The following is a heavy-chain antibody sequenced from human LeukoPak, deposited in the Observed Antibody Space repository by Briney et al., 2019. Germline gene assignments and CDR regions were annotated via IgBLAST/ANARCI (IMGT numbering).Heavy chain of an antibody. D-gene: IGHD6-19*01. J-gene: IGHJ4*02. Sequence: GGSLRLSCAASGFTFSNAWMSWVRQAPGKGLEWVGRIKSKTDGGTTDYAAPVKGRFTISRDDSKNTLYLQMNSLKTEDTAVYYCITAWGVAGIGYRGQGTLVTGSS. V-gene: IGHV3-15*01. CDR1: GFTFSNAW. CDR2: IKSKTDGGTT. CDR3: ITAWGVAGIGY.